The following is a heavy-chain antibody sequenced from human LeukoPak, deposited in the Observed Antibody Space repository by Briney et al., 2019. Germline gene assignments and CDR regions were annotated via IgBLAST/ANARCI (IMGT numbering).Heavy chain of an antibody. D-gene: IGHD3-3*01. CDR3: ARDLLYYDFWSGYGVYAFDI. J-gene: IGHJ3*02. CDR2: IYYSGST. Sequence: SETLSLTCTVSGGSISSSSYYWGWIRQPPGKGLEWIGSIYYSGSTYYNPSLKSRVTISVDTSKNQFSLKLSSVTAADTAVYYCARDLLYYDFWSGYGVYAFDIWGQGTMVTVSS. V-gene: IGHV4-39*07. CDR1: GGSISSSSYY.